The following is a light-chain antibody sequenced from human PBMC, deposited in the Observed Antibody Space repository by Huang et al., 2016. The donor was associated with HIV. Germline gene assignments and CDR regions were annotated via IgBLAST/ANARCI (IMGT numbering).Light chain of an antibody. CDR2: LGS. Sequence: DIVMTQSPLSLPVTPGEPASISCKSSQSLLHSNGYNYLDWYLQKPGQSPQLLISLGSNRASGVPDRVSGRGSGTDFTLKISRVEAEDVGVYYCMQALETPITFGQGTRLEIK. CDR3: MQALETPIT. J-gene: IGKJ5*01. CDR1: QSLLHSNGYNY. V-gene: IGKV2-28*01.